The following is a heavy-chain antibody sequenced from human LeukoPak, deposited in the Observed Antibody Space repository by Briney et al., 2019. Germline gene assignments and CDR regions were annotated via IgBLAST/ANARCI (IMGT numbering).Heavy chain of an antibody. Sequence: PSETLSLTCTVSGGSISSYYWSWIRQPPGKGLEWIGYIYYSGSTNYNPSLKSRVTISVDTSKNQFSLKLSSVTAADTAVYYCARGKLVATISAPYYYYYGMDVWGQGTTVTVSS. J-gene: IGHJ6*02. D-gene: IGHD5-12*01. CDR3: ARGKLVATISAPYYYYYGMDV. CDR1: GGSISSYY. V-gene: IGHV4-59*12. CDR2: IYYSGST.